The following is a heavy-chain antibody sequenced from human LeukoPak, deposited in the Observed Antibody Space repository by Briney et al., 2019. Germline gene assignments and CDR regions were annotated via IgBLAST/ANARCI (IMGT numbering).Heavy chain of an antibody. Sequence: PSETLSLTCAVYGGSFSGYYWSWIRQPPGKGLEWIGEINHSGSTNYNPSLKSRVTISVDTSKTQFSLKLSSVTAADTAVYYCARVRYCSSTSCYRYYFDYWGQGTLVTVSS. CDR3: ARVRYCSSTSCYRYYFDY. CDR2: INHSGST. J-gene: IGHJ4*02. CDR1: GGSFSGYY. D-gene: IGHD2-2*02. V-gene: IGHV4-34*01.